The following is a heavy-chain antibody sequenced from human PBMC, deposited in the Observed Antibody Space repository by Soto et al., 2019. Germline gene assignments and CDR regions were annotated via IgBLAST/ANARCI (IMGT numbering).Heavy chain of an antibody. CDR1: GFTFSSYA. V-gene: IGHV3-23*01. J-gene: IGHJ6*02. CDR3: AKSGCSGGSCYYYGMDV. Sequence: GGSLRLSCAASGFTFSSYAMSWVRQAPGKGLEWVSAISGSGGSTYYADSVKGRFTISRDNSKNTLYLQMNSLRAEDTAVYYCAKSGCSGGSCYYYGMDVWGQGTTVTVSS. D-gene: IGHD2-15*01. CDR2: ISGSGGST.